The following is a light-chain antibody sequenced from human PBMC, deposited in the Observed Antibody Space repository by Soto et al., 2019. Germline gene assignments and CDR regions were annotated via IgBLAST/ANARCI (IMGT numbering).Light chain of an antibody. Sequence: DIQMTQSPSSLSASVGDRVTITCQASQNINNYLNWYQQKPGRAPKLLIYDASNLEAGVPSRFRGSGSGTDFTFTITSLQSDDVATYYCQQYASLPITFGQGTRLEIK. J-gene: IGKJ5*01. CDR3: QQYASLPIT. CDR1: QNINNY. V-gene: IGKV1-33*01. CDR2: DAS.